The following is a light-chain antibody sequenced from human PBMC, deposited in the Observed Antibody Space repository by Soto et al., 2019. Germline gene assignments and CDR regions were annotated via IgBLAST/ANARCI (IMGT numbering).Light chain of an antibody. J-gene: IGLJ2*01. V-gene: IGLV2-14*01. CDR2: EVA. CDR1: SSDIGGYNY. Sequence: QSALTQPASVSGSPGQSITISCTGTSSDIGGYNYVSWYQQYPGKAPKLIIYEVATRPSGVSNRFSGSKSGNTASLTISGLQAEDEADYHCSSYTSSSAVVFGGGTKVTVL. CDR3: SSYTSSSAVV.